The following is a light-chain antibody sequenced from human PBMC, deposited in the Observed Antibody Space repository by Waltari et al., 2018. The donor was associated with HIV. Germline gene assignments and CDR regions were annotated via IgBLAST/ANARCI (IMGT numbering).Light chain of an antibody. J-gene: IGKJ2*01. CDR2: AAS. V-gene: IGKV3-15*01. CDR3: QQYNNWPYT. CDR1: QNFGSS. Sequence: EIVMTQSPATLSVSPGERATLSCRAIQNFGSSLAWYQQKPGRAPRPLIYAASTSATGIPAKFSGSGSGTDFTLTISSPQSEDFAIYYCQQYNNWPYTFGQGTKLEFK.